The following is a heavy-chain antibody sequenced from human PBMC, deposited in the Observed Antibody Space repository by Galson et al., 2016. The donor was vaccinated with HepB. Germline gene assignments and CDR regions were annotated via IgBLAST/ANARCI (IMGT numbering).Heavy chain of an antibody. CDR2: IKQDGSEK. CDR3: AKGRGGVSVH. D-gene: IGHD3-10*01. Sequence: SLRLSCAASGFACGSYWVSGVRQAPGKGLEWVAHIKQDGSEKYFVDSVKGRFTISRDNAKNSLYLQMNSLRAEDTAVYYCAKGRGGVSVHWGQGTLVTVSS. J-gene: IGHJ4*02. V-gene: IGHV3-7*01. CDR1: GFACGSYW.